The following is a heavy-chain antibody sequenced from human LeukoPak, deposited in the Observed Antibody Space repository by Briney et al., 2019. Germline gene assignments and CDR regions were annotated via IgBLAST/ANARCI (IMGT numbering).Heavy chain of an antibody. Sequence: AASVKVSCKASGYIFSSYYMHWVRQAPGQGLEWMGIINPSVGSTSHAQKFQGRVTMTRDMSTSTVYMELSSLRSEDTAVYYCARELSSSSRLLDSWGQGTLVTVSS. D-gene: IGHD6-6*01. V-gene: IGHV1-46*01. CDR3: ARELSSSSRLLDS. CDR1: GYIFSSYY. CDR2: INPSVGST. J-gene: IGHJ4*02.